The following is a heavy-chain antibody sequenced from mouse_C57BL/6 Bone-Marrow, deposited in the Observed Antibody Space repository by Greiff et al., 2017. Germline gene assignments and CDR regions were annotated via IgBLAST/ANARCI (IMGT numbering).Heavy chain of an antibody. CDR1: GFTFSSYG. J-gene: IGHJ2*01. Sequence: EVKLVESGGDLVKPGGSLKLSCAASGFTFSSYGVSWVRLTPDKMLEWVATISSGGSYAYYPDSVKGRFTISRDNAKNTLYLQMSSLKSEDTAMYYCARLRNYGLFDYWGQGTTLTVSS. CDR3: ARLRNYGLFDY. CDR2: ISSGGSYA. D-gene: IGHD1-2*01. V-gene: IGHV5-6*01.